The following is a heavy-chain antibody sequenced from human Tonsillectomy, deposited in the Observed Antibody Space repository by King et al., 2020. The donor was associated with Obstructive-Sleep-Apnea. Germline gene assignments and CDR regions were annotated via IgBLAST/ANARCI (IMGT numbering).Heavy chain of an antibody. J-gene: IGHJ4*02. CDR2: MYYSGNT. CDR1: GGSISNYY. V-gene: IGHV4-59*08. Sequence: VQLQESGPGLVKPSETLSLTCTVSGGSISNYYWSWIRQPPGKGLEWIGYMYYSGNTNFNPSLKSRVTISADTSRIQFSLRLSSVTAADTAVYYCARHRGVEDYGGYGDYFDYWGQGTLVIVSS. D-gene: IGHD5-12*01. CDR3: ARHRGVEDYGGYGDYFDY.